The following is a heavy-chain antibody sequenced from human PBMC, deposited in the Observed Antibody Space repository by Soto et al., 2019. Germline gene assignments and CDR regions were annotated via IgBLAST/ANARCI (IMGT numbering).Heavy chain of an antibody. CDR3: AKEDGMGLWFGELNWFDP. D-gene: IGHD3-10*01. Sequence: EVQLLESGGGLVQPGGSLRLSCAASGFTFSSYAVSWVRQAPGKGLEWVSTLSGGGDSTYYADSVKGRFTISRDNSKNTLFLQMNSLSAEDTAVYYCAKEDGMGLWFGELNWFDPWGQGTQVTVSS. J-gene: IGHJ5*02. CDR1: GFTFSSYA. CDR2: LSGGGDST. V-gene: IGHV3-23*01.